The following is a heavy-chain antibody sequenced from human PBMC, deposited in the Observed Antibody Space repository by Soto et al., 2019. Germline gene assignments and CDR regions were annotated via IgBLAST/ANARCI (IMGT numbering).Heavy chain of an antibody. D-gene: IGHD2-15*01. CDR2: IYYSGST. Sequence: SETLSLTCTVSGGSISISSYYWCWIRQPPGKGLEWIGSIYYSGSTYYNPSLKSRVTISVDTSKNQFSLKLSSVAAADTAVYYCARHTVVVAAKVDNWFDPWGQGTLVTVSS. CDR1: GGSISISSYY. V-gene: IGHV4-39*01. J-gene: IGHJ5*02. CDR3: ARHTVVVAAKVDNWFDP.